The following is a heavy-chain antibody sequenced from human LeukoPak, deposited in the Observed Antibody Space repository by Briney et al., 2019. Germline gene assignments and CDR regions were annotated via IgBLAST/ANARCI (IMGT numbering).Heavy chain of an antibody. CDR2: IYYSGST. V-gene: IGHV4-59*01. J-gene: IGHJ4*02. CDR3: VRDRGRTGGFDY. Sequence: SETLSLTCSVSGGSISGDYWSWIRQPPGKGLEWIAFIYYSGSTNYNPSLKSRATISVDMSRNQFSLNLNSVTAADTAVYYCVRDRGRTGGFDYWGQGTLVTVSS. D-gene: IGHD3-10*01. CDR1: GGSISGDY.